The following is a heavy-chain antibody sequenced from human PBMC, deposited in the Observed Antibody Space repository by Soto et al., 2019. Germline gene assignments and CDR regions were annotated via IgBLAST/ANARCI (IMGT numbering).Heavy chain of an antibody. CDR3: ARESGGTGLDV. V-gene: IGHV3-48*03. D-gene: IGHD1-1*01. J-gene: IGHJ6*02. CDR2: IYNSGSTM. CDR1: GFTFSAFE. Sequence: LRLSCAASGFTFSAFEMNWVRQAPGKGLEWLSYIYNSGSTMTYADSVNGRFAISRDNPKNSLYLEMYSLRAEDTAVYYCARESGGTGLDVWGQGTTVTVSS.